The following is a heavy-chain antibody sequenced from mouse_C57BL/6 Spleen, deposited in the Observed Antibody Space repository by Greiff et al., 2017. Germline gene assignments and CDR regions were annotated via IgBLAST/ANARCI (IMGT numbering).Heavy chain of an antibody. CDR3: ARWSTVRGLYFDY. Sequence: VQLQQSGAELVKPGASVKLSCTASGFNIKDYYMHWVKQRTEQGLEWIGMIDPEAGETKYAPKFQGKATITADTSSNTAYLQLSSLTSEDTAVYYCARWSTVRGLYFDYWGQGTTLTVSS. J-gene: IGHJ2*01. D-gene: IGHD1-1*01. CDR2: IDPEAGET. V-gene: IGHV14-2*01. CDR1: GFNIKDYY.